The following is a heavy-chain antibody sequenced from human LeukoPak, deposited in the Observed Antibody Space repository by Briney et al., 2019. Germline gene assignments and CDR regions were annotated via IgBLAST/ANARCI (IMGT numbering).Heavy chain of an antibody. D-gene: IGHD2-15*01. J-gene: IGHJ6*02. V-gene: IGHV4-59*08. CDR2: IYHSGST. CDR3: ARAQESGYYYYDMDV. CDR1: GGSISSYY. Sequence: SETLSLTCTVSGGSISSYYWSWIRQPPGKGLEWIGSIYHSGSTYYNPSLKSRVTISVDTSKNQFSLKLSSVTAADTAVYYCARAQESGYYYYDMDVWGQGTTVTVSS.